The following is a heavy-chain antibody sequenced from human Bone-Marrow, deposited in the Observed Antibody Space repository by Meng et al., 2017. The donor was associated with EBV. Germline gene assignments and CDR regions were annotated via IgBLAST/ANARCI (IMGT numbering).Heavy chain of an antibody. J-gene: IGHJ4*02. CDR1: GWSFSGYY. Sequence: QLPRVGAGILKPAETLSLTWAFDGWSFSGYYSGWIRQPQGKGLEWMGEINHSGSTNYHPSLKSRVTISVDTSKNQFSLKLSSVTAADTAVYYCARTRGGGRRIFGVFDYWGQGTLVTVSS. CDR3: ARTRGGGRRIFGVFDY. CDR2: INHSGST. V-gene: IGHV4-34*01. D-gene: IGHD3-3*01.